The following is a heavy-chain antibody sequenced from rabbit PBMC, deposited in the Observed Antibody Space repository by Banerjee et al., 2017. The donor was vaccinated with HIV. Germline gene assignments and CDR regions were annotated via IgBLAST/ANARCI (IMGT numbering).Heavy chain of an antibody. CDR3: ARDYVGYGVYGYATPGMVL. CDR2: IYAGSSGST. J-gene: IGHJ6*01. D-gene: IGHD6-1*01. V-gene: IGHV1S45*01. CDR1: GFDFSSNA. Sequence: QQQLEESGGGLVKPEGSLTLTCKASGFDFSSNAMCWVRQAPGKGLEWIACIYAGSSGSTWYASWAKGRFTISKTSSTTVTLQMTSLTAADTATYFCARDYVGYGVYGYATPGMVLWGPGPLVTVS.